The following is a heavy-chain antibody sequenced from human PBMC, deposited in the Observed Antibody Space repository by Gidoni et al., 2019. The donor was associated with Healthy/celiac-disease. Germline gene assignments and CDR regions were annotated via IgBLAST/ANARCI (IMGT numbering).Heavy chain of an antibody. CDR1: GGSISSYY. Sequence: QVQLQESGPGLVKPSETLSLTCTVSGGSISSYYWSWIRQPPGKGLEWIGYIYYSGSTNYNPSLKSRVTISVDTSKNQFSLKLSSVTAADTAVYYCARRPGDGGNPYYYYYYGMDVWGQGTTVTVSS. J-gene: IGHJ6*02. CDR3: ARRPGDGGNPYYYYYYGMDV. D-gene: IGHD2-15*01. CDR2: IYYSGST. V-gene: IGHV4-59*08.